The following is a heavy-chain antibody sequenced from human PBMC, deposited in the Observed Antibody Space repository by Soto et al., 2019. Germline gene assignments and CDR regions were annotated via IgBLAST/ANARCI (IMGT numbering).Heavy chain of an antibody. J-gene: IGHJ4*02. CDR3: ARLGGSYAVPHFDY. D-gene: IGHD1-26*01. V-gene: IGHV4-30-4*01. CDR2: IYYSGST. CDR1: GGSISSGDYY. Sequence: TLSLTCAVSGGSISSGDYYWSWIRQPPGKGLEWIGYIYYSGSTYYNPSLKSRVTISVDTSKNQFSLKLSSVTAADTAVYYCARLGGSYAVPHFDYWGQGTLVTVSS.